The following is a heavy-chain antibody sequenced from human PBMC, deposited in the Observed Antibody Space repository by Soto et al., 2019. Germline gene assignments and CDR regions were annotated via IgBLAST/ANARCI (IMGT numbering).Heavy chain of an antibody. CDR1: GGTFTNYA. Sequence: QVQLVQSGAEVKKPGSSLKVSCKPSGGTFTNYAFSWVRQAPGQGLEWMGGIIPIFVTPDYAQNFQGRVTSTADESTRTASRELSSLRSDNTAVYYCARERSVGYCITSTCPKPYYYYAMDVWGQGTTVTVSS. J-gene: IGHJ6*02. D-gene: IGHD2-2*01. V-gene: IGHV1-69*12. CDR3: ARERSVGYCITSTCPKPYYYYAMDV. CDR2: IIPIFVTP.